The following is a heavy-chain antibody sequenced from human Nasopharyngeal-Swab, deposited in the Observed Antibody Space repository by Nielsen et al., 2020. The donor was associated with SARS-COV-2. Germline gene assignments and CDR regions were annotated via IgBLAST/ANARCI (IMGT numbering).Heavy chain of an antibody. CDR2: INKDGSEK. CDR3: ARDRGYYAFDY. D-gene: IGHD5-12*01. Sequence: GESLKISCAASGLSFSEFWMYWVRQAPGKGLEWVASINKDGSEKYYGDSVRGRFTTSRDNAENSLSLQTNSLRGEDTAVYYCARDRGYYAFDYWGQGTLVTVSS. J-gene: IGHJ4*02. CDR1: GLSFSEFW. V-gene: IGHV3-7*01.